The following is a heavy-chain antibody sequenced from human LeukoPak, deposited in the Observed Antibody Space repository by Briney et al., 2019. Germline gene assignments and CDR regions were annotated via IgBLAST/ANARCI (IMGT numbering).Heavy chain of an antibody. CDR1: GYSISSGYY. J-gene: IGHJ6*02. CDR3: ARQNTGYCSSTSCYGYGMDV. D-gene: IGHD2-2*01. Sequence: SETLSLTCTVSGYSISSGYYWGWIRQPPGKGLEWIGSIYHSGSTYYNPSLKSRVTISVDTSKNQFSLKLSSVTAADTAVYYCARQNTGYCSSTSCYGYGMDVWGQGTTVTVSS. V-gene: IGHV4-38-2*02. CDR2: IYHSGST.